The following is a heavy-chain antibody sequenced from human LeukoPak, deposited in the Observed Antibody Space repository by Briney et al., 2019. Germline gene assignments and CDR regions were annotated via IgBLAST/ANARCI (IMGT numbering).Heavy chain of an antibody. D-gene: IGHD3-3*01. V-gene: IGHV1-18*01. J-gene: IGHJ4*02. CDR2: ISAYNGNT. CDR3: AREGSDPGGSLEWLLYRSRYFDY. Sequence: ASAKVSCKASGYTFTNYGISWVRQAPGQGLEWMGWISAYNGNTNFAQNLQGRVTMTTDTSTSTAYMELRSLRSDDTAVYYCAREGSDPGGSLEWLLYRSRYFDYWGQGTLVTVSS. CDR1: GYTFTNYG.